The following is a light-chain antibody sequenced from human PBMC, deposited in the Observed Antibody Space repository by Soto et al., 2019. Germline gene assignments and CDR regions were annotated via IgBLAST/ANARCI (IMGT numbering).Light chain of an antibody. CDR3: TSSTRISTQV. Sequence: QSVLPQPDSVSGSPGQSITISCTGTSTDVGSYIYVSWYQQHPGNAPKLMIYEVSNRPSGGSNRCSGSKSGNTASLTISGVQSEDEADYYCTSSTRISTQVLGNGTKVTVL. CDR2: EVS. V-gene: IGLV2-14*01. J-gene: IGLJ1*01. CDR1: STDVGSYIY.